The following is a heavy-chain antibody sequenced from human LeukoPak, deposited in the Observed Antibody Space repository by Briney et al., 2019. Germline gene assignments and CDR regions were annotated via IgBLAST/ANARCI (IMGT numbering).Heavy chain of an antibody. D-gene: IGHD3-16*01. V-gene: IGHV3-23*01. CDR2: INGSGTST. CDR1: GIIFSNND. Sequence: GGSLTLACEASGIIFSNNDMSWVRQAPGKGLQWVSSINGSGTSTSYASPVKGRFTISRDNSKKTLSLQLDSLRAEDTAVYYCARQWGSGMEVWGQGTTVTV. J-gene: IGHJ6*02. CDR3: ARQWGSGMEV.